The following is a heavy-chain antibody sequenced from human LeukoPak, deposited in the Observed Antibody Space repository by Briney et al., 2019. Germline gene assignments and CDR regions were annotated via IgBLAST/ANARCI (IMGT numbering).Heavy chain of an antibody. J-gene: IGHJ4*02. D-gene: IGHD6-19*01. CDR1: GYTFTTYD. V-gene: IGHV1-18*01. CDR2: ISTYNGNT. CDR3: TRGGASSGYDY. Sequence: ASVKVSCKSSGYTFTTYDISWARQAPGQGLKWMGWISTYNGNTNYAQKVQGRVTMTTDTSTSTAYMELRSLRSDDTAVYYCTRGGASSGYDYWGQGTLVTVSS.